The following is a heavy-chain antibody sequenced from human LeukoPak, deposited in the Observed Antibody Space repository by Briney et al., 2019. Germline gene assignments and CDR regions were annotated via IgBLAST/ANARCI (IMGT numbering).Heavy chain of an antibody. Sequence: ASVKVSCKASGYTFSSFDINWVRQATGQGPEWMGWMNPNSGNTGYAQKFQGRVTMTRNTSISTAYMELSSRRSEDTAVYYCARGPPKDYGSGSSWFDPWGQGTLVTVSS. J-gene: IGHJ5*02. V-gene: IGHV1-8*01. CDR3: ARGPPKDYGSGSSWFDP. CDR2: MNPNSGNT. CDR1: GYTFSSFD. D-gene: IGHD3-10*01.